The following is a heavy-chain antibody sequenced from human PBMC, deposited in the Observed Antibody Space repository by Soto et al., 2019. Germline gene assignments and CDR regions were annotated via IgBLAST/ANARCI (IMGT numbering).Heavy chain of an antibody. CDR1: GVSISSYY. CDR3: ALYSGSYLRS. Sequence: LSETLSLTCAVSGVSISSYYWNWIRQPAGKGLEWIGRIYTSGSTGSTNYNPSLKSRVTMSVDTSRSQFSLKLTSVTAADTAVYYCALYSGSYLRSWGQGTVVIVSS. J-gene: IGHJ4*02. CDR2: IYTSGSTGST. D-gene: IGHD1-26*01. V-gene: IGHV4-4*07.